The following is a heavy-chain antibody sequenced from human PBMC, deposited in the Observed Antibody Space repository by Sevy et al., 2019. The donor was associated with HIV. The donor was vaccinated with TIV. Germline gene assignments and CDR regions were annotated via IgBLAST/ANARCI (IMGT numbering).Heavy chain of an antibody. CDR3: AGGRYDSSGSFDAFDI. D-gene: IGHD3-22*01. Sequence: GESLKISCTASGFTFSSYAMNWVRQAPGKGLEWVSTIFRSGAVTYYEDSVKGRFTISRDNSRNTLYLQMNSLRAEDTAVYYCAGGRYDSSGSFDAFDIWGQGTMVTVSS. V-gene: IGHV3-23*01. CDR1: GFTFSSYA. J-gene: IGHJ3*02. CDR2: IFRSGAVT.